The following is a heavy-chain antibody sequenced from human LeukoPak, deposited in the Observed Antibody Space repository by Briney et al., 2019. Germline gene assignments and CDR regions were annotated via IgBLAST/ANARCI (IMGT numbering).Heavy chain of an antibody. CDR3: ARAMSIAARLQTIFDY. CDR2: IYNSGST. CDR1: GGSISSGTYS. V-gene: IGHV4-30-4*07. Sequence: SETLSLTCAVSGGSISSGTYSWTWMRQPPGKGLEWIGYIYNSGSTFNNPSLNSRVTISVDTSKNQFSLKLSSVTAADTAMYYCARAMSIAARLQTIFDYWGQGTLVTVSS. J-gene: IGHJ4*02. D-gene: IGHD6-6*01.